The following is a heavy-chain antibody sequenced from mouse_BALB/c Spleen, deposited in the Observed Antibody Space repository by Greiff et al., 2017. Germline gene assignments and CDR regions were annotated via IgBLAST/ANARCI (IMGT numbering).Heavy chain of an antibody. Sequence: QVHVKQSGPGLVAPSQSLSITCTVSGFSLTSYGVHWVRQPPGKGLEWLGVIWAGGSTNYNSALMSRLSISKDNSKSQVFLKMNSLQTDDTAMYYCARGGITTVVGAMDYWGQGTSVTVSS. V-gene: IGHV2-9*02. CDR2: IWAGGST. D-gene: IGHD1-1*01. CDR1: GFSLTSYG. CDR3: ARGGITTVVGAMDY. J-gene: IGHJ4*01.